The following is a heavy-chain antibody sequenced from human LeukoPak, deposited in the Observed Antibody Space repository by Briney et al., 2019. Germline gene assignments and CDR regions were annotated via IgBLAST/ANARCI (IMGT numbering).Heavy chain of an antibody. Sequence: ASVTVSFTASGYTFTIYDINWVRQATGQGREWLGWMNPNSGNTGYAQKFQGRVTITRDTSTSTVYMELSSLRSEDTAVYYCAREAYCSSTSCYKGPGSFDIWGQGTMVTVSS. CDR2: MNPNSGNT. CDR3: AREAYCSSTSCYKGPGSFDI. D-gene: IGHD2-2*02. J-gene: IGHJ3*02. CDR1: GYTFTIYD. V-gene: IGHV1-8*01.